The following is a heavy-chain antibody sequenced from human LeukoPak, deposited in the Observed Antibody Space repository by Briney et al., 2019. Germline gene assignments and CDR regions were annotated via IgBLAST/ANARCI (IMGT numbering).Heavy chain of an antibody. D-gene: IGHD6-19*01. CDR3: AREAFSSGWSPFDY. V-gene: IGHV3-21*01. CDR1: GFTFSSYS. J-gene: IGHJ4*02. CDR2: ISSSSSYI. Sequence: GGSLRLSCAASGFTFSSYSMNWVRQAPGKGLGWVSSISSSSSYIYYADYADSVKGRFTISRDNAKNSLNLQMNSLRAEDTAVYYCAREAFSSGWSPFDYWGQGTLVTVSS.